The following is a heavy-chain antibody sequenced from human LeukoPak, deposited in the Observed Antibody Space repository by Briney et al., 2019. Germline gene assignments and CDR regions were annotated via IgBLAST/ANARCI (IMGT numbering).Heavy chain of an antibody. CDR2: INSDGSST. J-gene: IGHJ4*02. CDR1: GFSFSRHW. Sequence: PGGSLRLSCAASGFSFSRHWMHWVLQAPGQGLVWVSRINSDGSSTSYADSVKGRFTISRDNAKNTLYLQMNGLRAEDTAVYYCARAHPLDYWGQGTLVTVSS. V-gene: IGHV3-74*01. CDR3: ARAHPLDY.